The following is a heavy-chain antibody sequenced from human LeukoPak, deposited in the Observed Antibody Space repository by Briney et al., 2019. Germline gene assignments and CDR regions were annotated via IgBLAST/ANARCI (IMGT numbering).Heavy chain of an antibody. CDR2: ISYDGSNK. CDR3: ARGSKSFYIDSSSWYDY. Sequence: GGSLRLSCAASGFTFSSYAMHWVRQAPGKGLEWVAVISYDGSNKYYADSVKGRFTISRDNSKNTLYLQMNSLRAEDTAVYYCARGSKSFYIDSSSWYDYWGQGTLVTVSS. CDR1: GFTFSSYA. D-gene: IGHD6-13*01. J-gene: IGHJ4*02. V-gene: IGHV3-30-3*01.